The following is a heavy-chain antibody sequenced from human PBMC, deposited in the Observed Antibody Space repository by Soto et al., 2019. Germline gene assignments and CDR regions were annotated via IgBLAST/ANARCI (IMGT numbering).Heavy chain of an antibody. CDR3: ARRVYDTSGYRYFDF. CDR1: GYSFSSYW. Sequence: GESLKISCKASGYSFSSYWIGWVRQIPGKGLEWMVIIFPDDSETRYSPSFQGKVSISVDKSITTAYLQWSSLKASDTAMYYCARRVYDTSGYRYFDFWGQGTLVTVSS. V-gene: IGHV5-51*01. D-gene: IGHD3-22*01. J-gene: IGHJ4*02. CDR2: IFPDDSET.